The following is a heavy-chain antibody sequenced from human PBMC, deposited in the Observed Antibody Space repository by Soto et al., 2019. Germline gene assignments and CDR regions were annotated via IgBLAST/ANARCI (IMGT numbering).Heavy chain of an antibody. CDR2: TYYRSKWYN. CDR1: GDSVPSNSAA. J-gene: IGHJ4*02. CDR3: ARELIRITMVRGVPFDY. D-gene: IGHD3-10*01. Sequence: PSQTLSLTCAISGDSVPSNSAAWNWIRQSPSRGLEWLGRTYYRSKWYNDYAVSVKSRITINPDTSKNQFSLQLNSVTPEDTAVYYCARELIRITMVRGVPFDYWGQGTLVTVSS. V-gene: IGHV6-1*01.